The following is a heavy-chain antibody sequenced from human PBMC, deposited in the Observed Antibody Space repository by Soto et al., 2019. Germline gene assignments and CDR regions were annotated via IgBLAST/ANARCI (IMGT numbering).Heavy chain of an antibody. CDR3: ARGGVPTLTFDY. Sequence: GESLKISCKGYGYNFAGYWIAWVRQMPGKGLELMGIIYPSDPDTRYRPSFQGQVAISADQSISSAYLPWSSLSASHTAMCYCARGGVPTLTFDYWGQGTPVTI. CDR1: GYNFAGYW. J-gene: IGHJ4*02. D-gene: IGHD3-3*01. CDR2: IYPSDPDT. V-gene: IGHV5-51*01.